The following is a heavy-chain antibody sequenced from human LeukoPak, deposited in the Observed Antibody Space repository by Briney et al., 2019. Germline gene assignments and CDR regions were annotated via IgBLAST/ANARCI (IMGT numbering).Heavy chain of an antibody. CDR2: IRSKANSYAT. CDR1: GFTFSGSA. Sequence: PGGSLRLSCAASGFTFSGSAMHWVRQASGKGLEWVGRIRSKANSYATAYAASLKGRFTISRDDSKNTAYLQMNSLKTEDTAVYYCTRRYYYGSGSPPTNYYYYYMDVWGKGTTVTVSS. V-gene: IGHV3-73*01. D-gene: IGHD3-10*01. J-gene: IGHJ6*03. CDR3: TRRYYYGSGSPPTNYYYYYMDV.